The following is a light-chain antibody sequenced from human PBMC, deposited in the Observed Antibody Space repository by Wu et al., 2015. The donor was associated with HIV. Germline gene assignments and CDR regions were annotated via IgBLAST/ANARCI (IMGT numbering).Light chain of an antibody. J-gene: IGKJ3*01. V-gene: IGKV3-20*01. Sequence: EIVLTQSPGTLSLSPGERATLSCRASQSVSSNYLVWYQQKPGQPPRLLIYGASSRATGIPDRFSGSGSGTDFTLTISRLEPEDFAVYYCQQYGXSLFTFGPGTRSGYQT. CDR2: GAS. CDR3: QQYGXSLFT. CDR1: QSVSSNY.